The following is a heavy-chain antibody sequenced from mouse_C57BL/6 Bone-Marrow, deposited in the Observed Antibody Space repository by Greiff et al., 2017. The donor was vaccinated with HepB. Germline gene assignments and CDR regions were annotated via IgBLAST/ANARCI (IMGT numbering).Heavy chain of an antibody. D-gene: IGHD2-3*01. V-gene: IGHV5-12*01. J-gene: IGHJ1*03. Sequence: EVKLVESGGGLVQPGGSLKLSCAASGFTFSDYYMYWVRQTPEKRLEWVAYISNGGGSTYYPDTVKGRFTISRDNAKNTLYLQMSRLKSEDTAMYYCARQGYDGYLYWYFDVWGTGTTVTVSS. CDR2: ISNGGGST. CDR3: ARQGYDGYLYWYFDV. CDR1: GFTFSDYY.